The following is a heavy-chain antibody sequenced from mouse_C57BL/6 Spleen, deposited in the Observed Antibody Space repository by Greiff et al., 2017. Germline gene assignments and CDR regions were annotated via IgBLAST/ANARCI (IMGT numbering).Heavy chain of an antibody. CDR3: ARGFYGSSYGDY. J-gene: IGHJ2*01. Sequence: EVKLVESGGGLVKPGGSLKLSCAASGFTFSSYAMSWVRQTPEKRLEWVATISDGGSYTYYPDNVKGRFTISRDNAKNNLYLQMSHLKSEDTAMYYCARGFYGSSYGDYWGQGTTLTGSS. CDR2: ISDGGSYT. D-gene: IGHD1-1*01. CDR1: GFTFSSYA. V-gene: IGHV5-4*03.